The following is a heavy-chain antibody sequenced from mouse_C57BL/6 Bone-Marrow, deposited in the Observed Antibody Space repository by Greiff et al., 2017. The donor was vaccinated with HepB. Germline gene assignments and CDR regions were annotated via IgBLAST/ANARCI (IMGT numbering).Heavy chain of an antibody. J-gene: IGHJ2*01. CDR3: ARGEDY. CDR2: IDPSDSET. V-gene: IGHV1-52*01. CDR1: GYTFTSYW. Sequence: QVQLQQPGAELVRPGSSVKLSCKASGYTFTSYWMHWVKQRPIQGLEWIGNIDPSDSETNYNQKFKDKATLTVDKSSSTAYMQLSSRTSEDSAVYYCARGEDYGGQGTTLTVSS.